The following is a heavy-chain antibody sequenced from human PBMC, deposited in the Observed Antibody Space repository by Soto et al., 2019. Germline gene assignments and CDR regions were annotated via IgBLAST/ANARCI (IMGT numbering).Heavy chain of an antibody. V-gene: IGHV3-13*01. J-gene: IGHJ3*02. CDR1: GFTFSSYD. D-gene: IGHD1-26*01. Sequence: EVQLVESGGGLVQPGGSLRLSCAASGFTFSSYDMHWVRQATGKGLEWVSAIGTAGDTYYPGSVKGRFTISRENAKNSLYPQMNSLRAGDTAVYYCARVREGGGAFDIWGQGTMVTVSS. CDR3: ARVREGGGAFDI. CDR2: IGTAGDT.